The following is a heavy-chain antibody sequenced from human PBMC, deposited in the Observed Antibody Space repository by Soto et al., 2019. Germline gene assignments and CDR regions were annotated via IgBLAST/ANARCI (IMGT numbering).Heavy chain of an antibody. CDR3: ARRGKEPGIAAAGTAYYYYYMDV. V-gene: IGHV4-39*01. CDR2: IYYSGST. J-gene: IGHJ6*03. CDR1: GGSISSSSYY. Sequence: SETLSLTCTVSGGSISSSSYYWGWIRQPPGKGLEWIGSIYYSGSTYYNPSLKSRVTISVDTSKNQFSLKLSSVTAADTAVYYCARRGKEPGIAAAGTAYYYYYMDVWGKGTTVTVSS. D-gene: IGHD6-13*01.